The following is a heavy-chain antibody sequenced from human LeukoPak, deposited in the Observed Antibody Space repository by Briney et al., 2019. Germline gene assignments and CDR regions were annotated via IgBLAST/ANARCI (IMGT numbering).Heavy chain of an antibody. CDR3: AREQFDCSGGSCYASHFDY. Sequence: SETLSLTCTVSGGYISSGGYFWSWTRQPPGKALEWIGYIYYSGNTYCHPSLKSRVTISVDTSKNQFSLKLSSVTAADTAVDYCAREQFDCSGGSCYASHFDYWGQGTLVTVSS. J-gene: IGHJ4*02. CDR2: IYYSGNT. CDR1: GGYISSGGYF. V-gene: IGHV4-31*03. D-gene: IGHD2-15*01.